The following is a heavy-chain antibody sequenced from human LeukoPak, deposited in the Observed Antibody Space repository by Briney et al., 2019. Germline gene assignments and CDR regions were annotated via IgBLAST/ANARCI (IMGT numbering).Heavy chain of an antibody. D-gene: IGHD6-13*01. CDR1: GASMSNYY. CDR3: ARQEGSSWYFHYMDV. J-gene: IGHJ6*03. V-gene: IGHV4-59*08. CDR2: FYYSGST. Sequence: PSVTLSITCTVSGASMSNYYWSWIRQPPGKRVEWIGHFYYSGSTNYNPSLRSRVTISVDSSKNQFSFKLSSVAAAETAVYYCARQEGSSWYFHYMDVWGRGTTVTVSS.